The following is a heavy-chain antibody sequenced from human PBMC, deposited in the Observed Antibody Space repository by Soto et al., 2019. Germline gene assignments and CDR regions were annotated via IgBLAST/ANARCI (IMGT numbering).Heavy chain of an antibody. CDR3: AKDRAVDYYYYGMDV. V-gene: IGHV3-43*01. CDR1: GFTFDDYT. J-gene: IGHJ6*02. Sequence: EVQLVESGGVVVQPGGSLRLSCAASGFTFDDYTMHWVRQAPGKGLEWVSLISWDGGSTYYADSVKGRFTISRDNSKNSLYLQMNSLRTEDTALYYCAKDRAVDYYYYGMDVWGQGTTLTVSS. CDR2: ISWDGGST. D-gene: IGHD6-19*01.